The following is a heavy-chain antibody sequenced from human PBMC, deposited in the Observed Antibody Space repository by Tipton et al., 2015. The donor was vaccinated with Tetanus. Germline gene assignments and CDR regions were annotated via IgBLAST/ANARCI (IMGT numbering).Heavy chain of an antibody. CDR2: IYQSEST. V-gene: IGHV4-61*01. J-gene: IGHJ6*02. D-gene: IGHD3-22*01. Sequence: TLSLTCTVSGGSVNSGSYYWSWIRQPPGKGLEWIGYIYQSESTSYSPSLESRVTISLETSKNQVSLRLSSVTAADTAVYYCARDGPYYSDTGNDYPFYGMDVWGQGTTVTVSS. CDR3: ARDGPYYSDTGNDYPFYGMDV. CDR1: GGSVNSGSYY.